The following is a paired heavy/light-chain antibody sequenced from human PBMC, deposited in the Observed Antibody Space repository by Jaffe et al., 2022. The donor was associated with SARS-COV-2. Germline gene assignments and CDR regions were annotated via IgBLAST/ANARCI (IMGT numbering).Light chain of an antibody. CDR3: QQYNSYSLT. Sequence: DIQMTQSPSTLSASVGDRVTITCRASQSISSWLAWYQQKPGKAPKLLIYKASSLESGVPSRFSGSGSGTEFTLTISSLQPDDFATYYCQQYNSYSLTFGQGTKVEIK. CDR1: QSISSW. CDR2: KAS. J-gene: IGKJ1*01. V-gene: IGKV1-5*03.
Heavy chain of an antibody. CDR3: ASGQWLVQSTEGGWFDP. D-gene: IGHD6-19*01. V-gene: IGHV3-30-3*01. Sequence: QVQLVESGGGVVQPGRSLRLSCAASGFTFSSYAMHWVRQAPGKGLEWVAVISYDGSNKYYADSVKGRFTISRDNSKNTLYLQMNSLRAEDTAVYYCASGQWLVQSTEGGWFDPWGQGTLVTVSS. CDR2: ISYDGSNK. CDR1: GFTFSSYA. J-gene: IGHJ5*02.